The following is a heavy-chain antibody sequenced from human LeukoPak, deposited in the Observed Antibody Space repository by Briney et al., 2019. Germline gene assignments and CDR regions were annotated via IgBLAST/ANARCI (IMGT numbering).Heavy chain of an antibody. CDR2: ISSGGSTI. D-gene: IGHD3-22*01. CDR1: GFTFSSYE. CDR3: ARDSPGGAHPYDSSGYYFH. V-gene: IGHV3-48*03. Sequence: PGGSLRLSCAASGFTFSSYEMNWVRQAPGKGLEWVSYISSGGSTIYYADSVKGRFTISRDNAKNSLYLQMNSLRAEDTAVYYCARDSPGGAHPYDSSGYYFHWGQGTLVTVSS. J-gene: IGHJ4*02.